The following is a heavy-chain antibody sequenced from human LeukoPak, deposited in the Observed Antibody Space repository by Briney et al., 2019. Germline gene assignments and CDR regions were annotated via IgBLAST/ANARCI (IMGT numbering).Heavy chain of an antibody. D-gene: IGHD7-27*01. CDR2: IKQDGSG. CDR3: ARGSYWGGDY. V-gene: IGHV3-7*01. J-gene: IGHJ4*02. Sequence: PGGSLRLSCAASGFTFSNYWMSWVRQVPGEGLEWVANIKQDGSGNYVDSVRGRFTISRDNAKNSLYLQMNSLRVDDTAVYYCARGSYWGGDYWGQGTLVTVSS. CDR1: GFTFSNYW.